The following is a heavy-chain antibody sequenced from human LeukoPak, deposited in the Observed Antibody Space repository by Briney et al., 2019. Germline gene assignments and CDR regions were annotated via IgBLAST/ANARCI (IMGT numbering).Heavy chain of an antibody. CDR1: GGSISSYY. J-gene: IGHJ4*02. D-gene: IGHD6-19*01. CDR2: IHPSGST. CDR3: ARAPEFSSGWLLDC. Sequence: SETLSLTCTVSGGSISSYYWTWIRLSAGKGLDWIGRIHPSGSTNYNPSLESRVTMSVDTSKNQFSLKVTSVTATDTGVYYCARAPEFSSGWLLDCWGQGSLVTVSS. V-gene: IGHV4-4*07.